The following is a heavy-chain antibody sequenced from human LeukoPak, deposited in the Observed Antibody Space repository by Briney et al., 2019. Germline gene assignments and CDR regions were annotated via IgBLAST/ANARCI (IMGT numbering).Heavy chain of an antibody. Sequence: GGSLRLSCAASGYTFSSYAVSWVPQAPGKGLEWVSSISGSGGSTYSADSVRGRFTISRDNSKNTLYLQMNSLRAEDTALYYCAKDRSCTNDICHGDFDYWGQGTLVTVSS. V-gene: IGHV3-23*01. CDR1: GYTFSSYA. J-gene: IGHJ4*02. D-gene: IGHD2-8*01. CDR3: AKDRSCTNDICHGDFDY. CDR2: ISGSGGST.